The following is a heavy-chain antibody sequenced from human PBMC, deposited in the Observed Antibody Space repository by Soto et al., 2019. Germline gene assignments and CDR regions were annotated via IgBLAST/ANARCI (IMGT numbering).Heavy chain of an antibody. V-gene: IGHV4-30-4*01. J-gene: IGHJ4*02. Sequence: QVQLQESGPGLVKPSQTLSLTCTVSGGSISSGDYYWSWIRQPPGKGLEWIGYIYYSGSTYYNPSLTXRXTXSXXTAKNQFPLKLSSVTAADTAVYYCARAQGSGFLVSWGQGTLVTVSS. CDR2: IYYSGST. CDR3: ARAQGSGFLVS. D-gene: IGHD3-10*01. CDR1: GGSISSGDYY.